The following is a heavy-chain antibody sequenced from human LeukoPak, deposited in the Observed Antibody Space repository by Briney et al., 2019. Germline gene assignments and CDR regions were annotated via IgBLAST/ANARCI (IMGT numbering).Heavy chain of an antibody. D-gene: IGHD3-3*01. CDR1: GFTFSSYA. Sequence: GGSLRLSCAASGFTFSSYAMTWVRQDPGKWLEWVSVISGSRGTTYYADSVKGRFTISRDNSKNTLYLQMNSLRAEDTAVYYCANATNDFWSTYIGVYLDPWGQGTLVTVSS. CDR3: ANATNDFWSTYIGVYLDP. CDR2: ISGSRGTT. J-gene: IGHJ5*02. V-gene: IGHV3-23*01.